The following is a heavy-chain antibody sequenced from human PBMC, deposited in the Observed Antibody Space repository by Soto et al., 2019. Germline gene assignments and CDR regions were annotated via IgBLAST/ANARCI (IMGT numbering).Heavy chain of an antibody. CDR3: ARTMRSGWYVDY. J-gene: IGHJ4*02. V-gene: IGHV4-39*07. Sequence: SETLSLTCTVSGGSISSSGDFWGWIRQPPGKGLEWIGSIYFDGTTYHSPSLKSRVTISLDTPKNQFSLKVTSVTAADTAVYDCARTMRSGWYVDYWGQGTLVTVSS. CDR2: IYFDGTT. CDR1: GGSISSSGDF. D-gene: IGHD6-19*01.